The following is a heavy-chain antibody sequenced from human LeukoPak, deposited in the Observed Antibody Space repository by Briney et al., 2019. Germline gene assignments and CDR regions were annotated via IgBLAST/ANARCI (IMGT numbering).Heavy chain of an antibody. J-gene: IGHJ4*02. CDR2: INPNSGGT. Sequence: GASVKVSCRSSGYTFTDYYMHWVRQAPGQGLEWMGWINPNSGGTNYAQKFQGRVTMTTDTSISTAYMELSRLRFDDTAVYYCAREAAGGATKELPLPNFWGQGTLVTVSS. CDR1: GYTFTDYY. V-gene: IGHV1-2*02. CDR3: AREAAGGATKELPLPNF. D-gene: IGHD1-26*01.